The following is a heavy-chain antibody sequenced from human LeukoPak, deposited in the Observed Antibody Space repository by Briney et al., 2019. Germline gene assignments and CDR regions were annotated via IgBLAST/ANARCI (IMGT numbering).Heavy chain of an antibody. CDR3: AKGRSMIVATTVAY. V-gene: IGHV3-23*01. CDR2: ISGSGGST. Sequence: GRSLRLSCAASGFTFSSYAMSWVRQAPGKGLEWVSAISGSGGSTYYADSVKGRFSISRDNSKSTLYLQMNSLRAEDTAVYYCAKGRSMIVATTVAYWGQGTLVTVSS. CDR1: GFTFSSYA. D-gene: IGHD3-22*01. J-gene: IGHJ4*02.